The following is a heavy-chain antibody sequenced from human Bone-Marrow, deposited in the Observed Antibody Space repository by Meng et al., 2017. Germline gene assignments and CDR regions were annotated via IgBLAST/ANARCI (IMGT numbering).Heavy chain of an antibody. J-gene: IGHJ4*02. D-gene: IGHD2-21*01. V-gene: IGHV4-4*02. CDR2: IHLNGRP. CDR3: AREGVPYVPGDL. Sequence: QVQLQESGPGEVKPSGTLALTCAVSGGSITSASWWSWVRQPPGKGLEWIGEIHLNGRPNYNPSLKSRVTISIDKSENHFSLKLTSVTAADTALYYCAREGVPYVPGDLWGQGILVTVSS. CDR1: GGSITSASW.